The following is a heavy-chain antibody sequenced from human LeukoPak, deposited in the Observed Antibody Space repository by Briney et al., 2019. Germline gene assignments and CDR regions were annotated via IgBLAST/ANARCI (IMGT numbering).Heavy chain of an antibody. CDR3: ARGGYYYDSSGSYDY. J-gene: IGHJ4*02. CDR2: INPNSGGT. D-gene: IGHD3-22*01. Sequence: ASVKVSCKASGYTFTGYYMHWVRQAPGQGLEWMGWINPNSGGTNYAQRFQGRVTITADKSTSTAYMELSSLRSEDTAVYYCARGGYYYDSSGSYDYWGQGTLVTVSS. CDR1: GYTFTGYY. V-gene: IGHV1-2*02.